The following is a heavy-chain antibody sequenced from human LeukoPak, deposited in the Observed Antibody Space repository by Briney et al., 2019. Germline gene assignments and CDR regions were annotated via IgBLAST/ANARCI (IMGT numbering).Heavy chain of an antibody. CDR1: GGSISSYY. CDR3: ARVSAASRRFDY. CDR2: IYYSGST. D-gene: IGHD6-25*01. J-gene: IGHJ4*02. V-gene: IGHV4-59*01. Sequence: PSETLSLTCTVSGGSISSYYWSWLRQPPGKGLEWIGYIYYSGSTNYNPSLKSRVTISVDTSKNQFSLKLSSVTAADTAVYYCARVSAASRRFDYWGQGTLVTVSS.